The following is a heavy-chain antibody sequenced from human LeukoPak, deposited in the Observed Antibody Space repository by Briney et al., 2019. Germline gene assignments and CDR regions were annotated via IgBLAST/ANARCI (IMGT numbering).Heavy chain of an antibody. V-gene: IGHV3-66*01. J-gene: IGHJ6*02. CDR3: ARDSTGIFPYYYYGMDV. CDR2: IYSGGST. D-gene: IGHD3-10*01. CDR1: GFTVSSNY. Sequence: GGSLRLSCAASGFTVSSNYMSWVRQAPGKGLEWVSVIYSGGSTYYADSVKGRFTISRDNSKNTLYLQMNSLRAEDTAVYYCARDSTGIFPYYYYGMDVWGQGTTVTVSS.